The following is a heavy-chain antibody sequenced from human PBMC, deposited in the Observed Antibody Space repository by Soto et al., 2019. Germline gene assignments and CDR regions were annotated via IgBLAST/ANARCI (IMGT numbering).Heavy chain of an antibody. CDR3: ARAGSPFHSDSTGYWGFDY. Sequence: EVQLVESGGGLIQPGGSLRLSCAASGFTFSDHQMNWVRQAPGRGLEWVSVIYSSGTTYYGDSVKGRFTISRDNSKNTLYLQMNSLRTEDTALYYCARAGSPFHSDSTGYWGFDYWGQGTPVTVSS. CDR1: GFTFSDHQ. V-gene: IGHV3-53*01. CDR2: IYSSGTT. J-gene: IGHJ4*02. D-gene: IGHD3-9*01.